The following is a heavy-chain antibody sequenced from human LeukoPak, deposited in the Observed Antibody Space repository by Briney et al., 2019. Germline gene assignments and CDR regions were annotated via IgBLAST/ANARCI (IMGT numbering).Heavy chain of an antibody. CDR3: ARQKTLGITNYYFDY. CDR2: IYYSGTT. D-gene: IGHD7-27*01. CDR1: GGSISSSY. Sequence: PSETLSLTCTVSGGSISSSYWSWIRQPPGKGLVWIGYIYYSGTTNYNPSLKSRLTISVDTSKNQFSLKLSSVTAADTAVYYCARQKTLGITNYYFDYWGQGTLVTVSS. J-gene: IGHJ4*02. V-gene: IGHV4-59*08.